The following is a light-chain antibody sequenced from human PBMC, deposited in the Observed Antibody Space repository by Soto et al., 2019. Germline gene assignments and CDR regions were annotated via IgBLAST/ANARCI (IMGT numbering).Light chain of an antibody. CDR2: RVS. CDR3: QQHNAWPLT. Sequence: EIVMTQSPATLSLSPGERATLSCRASQSVSSNLVWYQQKPGQPPRLLIFRVSTRATGIPARFSGSGSGTEFTLTISSLQSEDFAVYYCQQHNAWPLTFGGGTKVVIK. V-gene: IGKV3-15*01. CDR1: QSVSSN. J-gene: IGKJ4*01.